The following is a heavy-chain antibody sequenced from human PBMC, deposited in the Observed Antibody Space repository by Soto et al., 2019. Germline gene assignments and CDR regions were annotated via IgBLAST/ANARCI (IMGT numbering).Heavy chain of an antibody. CDR3: ARSEEDSDYYYYGMDV. CDR1: GDTVSSNSVA. V-gene: IGHV6-1*01. Sequence: SQTLSLTCVGSGDTVSSNSVAGNWVRQSPSRGLEWLGRTYYRSRWYSDYAVSVRSRIDINADTSKNQVPLQLNSVAPEDTAVYYCARSEEDSDYYYYGMDVWGQGTTVTVSS. CDR2: TYYRSRWYS. J-gene: IGHJ6*02. D-gene: IGHD2-15*01.